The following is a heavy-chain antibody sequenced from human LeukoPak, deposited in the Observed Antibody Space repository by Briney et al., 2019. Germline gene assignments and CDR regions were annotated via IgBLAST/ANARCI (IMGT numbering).Heavy chain of an antibody. D-gene: IGHD2-2*01. CDR3: AKALRYCTSTSCSPRDYYYMDV. Sequence: GGSLRLSCAASGFTFSSYAMSWVRQAPRKGLEWVSSISGSGGSTYYADSVKGRFTISRDNSKNTLYLQMNSLRAEDTAVYYCAKALRYCTSTSCSPRDYYYMDVWGKGTTVTVSS. J-gene: IGHJ6*03. V-gene: IGHV3-23*01. CDR2: ISGSGGST. CDR1: GFTFSSYA.